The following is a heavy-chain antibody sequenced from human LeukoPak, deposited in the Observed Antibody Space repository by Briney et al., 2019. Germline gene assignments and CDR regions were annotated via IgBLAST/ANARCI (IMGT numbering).Heavy chain of an antibody. Sequence: GASVKVSCTASGYTFTSYYMHWVRQAPGQGLEWMGIINPSGGSTSYAQKFQGRVTMTRDTSTSTVYMELSSLRSEDTAVYYCARYSSSSVYYYGMDVWGQGTTVTVSS. CDR2: INPSGGST. D-gene: IGHD6-6*01. J-gene: IGHJ6*02. CDR1: GYTFTSYY. V-gene: IGHV1-46*03. CDR3: ARYSSSSVYYYGMDV.